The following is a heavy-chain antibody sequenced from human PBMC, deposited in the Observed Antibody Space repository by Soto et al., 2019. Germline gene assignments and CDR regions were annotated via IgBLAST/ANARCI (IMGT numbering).Heavy chain of an antibody. CDR3: ATPQGRYGSGSYHYFDY. Sequence: LRLSFAASGFTFSSYGMHWVRQAPGKGLEWVAVISYDGSNKYYADSVKGRFTISRDNSKNTLYLQMNSLRAEDTAVYYCATPQGRYGSGSYHYFDYWGQGTLVTVSS. CDR1: GFTFSSYG. D-gene: IGHD3-10*01. J-gene: IGHJ4*02. V-gene: IGHV3-30*03. CDR2: ISYDGSNK.